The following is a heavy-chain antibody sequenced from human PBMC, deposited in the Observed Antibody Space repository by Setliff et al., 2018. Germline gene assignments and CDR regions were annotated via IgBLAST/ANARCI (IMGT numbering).Heavy chain of an antibody. CDR2: INTNTGNP. J-gene: IGHJ4*02. CDR3: ARAWYYNFWSGSQIEY. D-gene: IGHD3-3*01. V-gene: IGHV7-4-1*02. Sequence: ASVKVSCKASGYTFTTYAMNWVRQAPGQGLEWMGWINTNTGNPTYAQGFTGRFVFSLDTSVSTAYLQISSLKAEDTAVYYCARAWYYNFWSGSQIEYWGQGTLVTVSS. CDR1: GYTFTTYA.